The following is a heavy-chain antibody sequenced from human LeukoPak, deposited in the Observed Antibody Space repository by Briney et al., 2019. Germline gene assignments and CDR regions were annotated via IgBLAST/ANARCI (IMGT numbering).Heavy chain of an antibody. CDR1: GFTFSSYA. V-gene: IGHV3-30-3*01. Sequence: GGSLRLSCAASGFTFSSYAMHWVRQAPGKGLEWVAVISYDGSNKYYADSVKGRFTISRDNSKNTLYLQMNSLRAEDTAVYYCARGGSSGDGYEVDSFDYWGQGTLVTVSS. J-gene: IGHJ4*02. CDR2: ISYDGSNK. D-gene: IGHD5-12*01. CDR3: ARGGSSGDGYEVDSFDY.